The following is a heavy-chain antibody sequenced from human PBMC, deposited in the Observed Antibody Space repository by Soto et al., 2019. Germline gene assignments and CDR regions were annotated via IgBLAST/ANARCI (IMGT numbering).Heavy chain of an antibody. D-gene: IGHD2-15*01. CDR1: GDSISDYFY. J-gene: IGHJ4*02. V-gene: IGHV4-4*07. Sequence: QVQLQGSGPGQVKPSETLSLTYTVSGDSISDYFYWSWIRQPAGKGLEWIGRTYTDGTTKYNPSLKSRVTPSLDKSKNQFSLRLSSVTAADTAVYYFAREVRGGFTGIFDQWGRGSRVTVSS. CDR3: AREVRGGFTGIFDQ. CDR2: TYTDGTT.